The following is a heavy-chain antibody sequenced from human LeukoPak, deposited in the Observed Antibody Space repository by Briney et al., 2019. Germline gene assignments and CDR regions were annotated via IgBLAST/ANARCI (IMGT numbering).Heavy chain of an antibody. D-gene: IGHD2-15*01. CDR3: AITYCSGGSCYSGWFDP. Sequence: SETLSLTCTVSGGSISSSSYYWGWIRQPPGKGLEWIGSIYYSGSTYYNPSLKSRVTISVDTSKNQFSLKLSSVTAADTAVYYCAITYCSGGSCYSGWFDPWGQGTLVTVSS. CDR2: IYYSGST. V-gene: IGHV4-39*07. CDR1: GGSISSSSYY. J-gene: IGHJ5*02.